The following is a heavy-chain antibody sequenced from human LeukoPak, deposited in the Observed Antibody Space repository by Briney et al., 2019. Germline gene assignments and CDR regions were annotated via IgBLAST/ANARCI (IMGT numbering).Heavy chain of an antibody. CDR2: IYPGDSDT. CDR1: GYSFNSYW. Sequence: GESLKISCQGSGYSFNSYWIAWVRQMPGKGLEWMGIIYPGDSDTRYSPSFRGQITISADKSINPAYPRWTSLKASDTALYYCARAYYCGGGSCTLEYWGQGTLVTVSS. D-gene: IGHD2-15*01. J-gene: IGHJ4*02. V-gene: IGHV5-51*01. CDR3: ARAYYCGGGSCTLEY.